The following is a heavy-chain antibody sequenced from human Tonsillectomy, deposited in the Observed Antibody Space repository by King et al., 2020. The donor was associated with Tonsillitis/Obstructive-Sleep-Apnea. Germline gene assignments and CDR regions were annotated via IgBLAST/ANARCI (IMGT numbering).Heavy chain of an antibody. CDR3: ASTGDLYGSGNYFSNAMDV. D-gene: IGHD3-10*01. CDR1: GCSFTSYW. V-gene: IGHV5-10-1*03. Sequence: QLVQSGAEVKKPGESLRISCKGSGCSFTSYWINWVRQMPGKGLEWMGRIDPSDSYTNYSPSFQGHVTISADKSISTAYLQWSSLKASDTAIYYCASTGDLYGSGNYFSNAMDVWGQGTTVTVSS. J-gene: IGHJ6*02. CDR2: IDPSDSYT.